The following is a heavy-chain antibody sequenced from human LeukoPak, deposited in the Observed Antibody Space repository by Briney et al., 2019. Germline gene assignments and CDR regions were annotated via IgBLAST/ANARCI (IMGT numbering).Heavy chain of an antibody. J-gene: IGHJ4*02. V-gene: IGHV1-2*02. CDR2: LNPKNGGT. CDR3: ATLGGHSLTAQSGY. CDR1: GYTFTDYY. Sequence: ASVKVSCKTSGYTFTDYYMHWVRQAPGQGLEWMGWLNPKNGGTSYAQRLEGRVIMTMDTSVRTAYMELTRLTSDDTAVYYCATLGGHSLTAQSGYWGQGTLVTVSS. D-gene: IGHD3-16*01.